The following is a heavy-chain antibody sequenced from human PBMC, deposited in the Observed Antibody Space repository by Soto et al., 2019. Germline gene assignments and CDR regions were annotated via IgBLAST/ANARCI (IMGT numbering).Heavy chain of an antibody. D-gene: IGHD3-10*01. V-gene: IGHV1-69*02. CDR2: INPILSML. J-gene: IGHJ4*02. CDR3: ASTYGSGYRAFDY. CDR1: GDTINFYS. Sequence: QVQLVQSGAEMKRPGSSVKISCKASGDTINFYSINWVRQAPLVELAWVGRINPILSMLNYAQRFQGRVMLTAYRSTSPAYMELRSLRSEDTAIYYCASTYGSGYRAFDYWGQGALVTVSS.